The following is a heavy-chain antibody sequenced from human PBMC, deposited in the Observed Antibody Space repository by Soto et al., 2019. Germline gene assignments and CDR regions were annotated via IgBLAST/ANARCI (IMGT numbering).Heavy chain of an antibody. CDR3: ALLLAVAGTLDY. CDR1: GGTFSSYG. V-gene: IGHV1-69*12. CDR2: IIPIFGTA. J-gene: IGHJ4*02. Sequence: QVQLVQSGAEVKKPGSSVKVSCKASGGTFSSYGISWVRQAPGQGLEWMGGIIPIFGTANYAQKFQGRVTITADESTGTAYMELSILRSEDTAVYYCALLLAVAGTLDYWGQGTLVTVSS. D-gene: IGHD6-19*01.